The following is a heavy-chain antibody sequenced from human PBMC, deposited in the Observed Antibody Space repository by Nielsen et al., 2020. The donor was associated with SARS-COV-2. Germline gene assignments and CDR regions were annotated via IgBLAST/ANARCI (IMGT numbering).Heavy chain of an antibody. CDR2: ISGNSDSA. V-gene: IGHV1-18*04. CDR3: ASSAPPSGFNWFDP. CDR1: GYTFTKYG. D-gene: IGHD3-22*01. J-gene: IGHJ5*02. Sequence: ASVKVSCKASGYTFTKYGISWVRQAPGQGLEWMGWISGNSDSAKYVKKFLGRVIMTTDTSTSTAYLEVRSLRSDDTAVYYCASSAPPSGFNWFDPWDQETLVTVSS.